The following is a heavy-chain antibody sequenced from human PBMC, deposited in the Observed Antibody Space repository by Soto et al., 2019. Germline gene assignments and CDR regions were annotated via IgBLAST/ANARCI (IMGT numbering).Heavy chain of an antibody. CDR3: AKHGDYNFDY. V-gene: IGHV3-7*01. J-gene: IGHJ4*02. CDR1: GFTFSSYW. Sequence: EVQLVESGGDLVQPGGSLRLSCGASGFTFSSYWMSWVRQAPGKGLEWVANIKQDGNEKYYVDSVKGRFTVSGDNAKSSLYLQMNSLRAEDTAVYYCAKHGDYNFDYWGPGTLVTVSS. CDR2: IKQDGNEK. D-gene: IGHD4-17*01.